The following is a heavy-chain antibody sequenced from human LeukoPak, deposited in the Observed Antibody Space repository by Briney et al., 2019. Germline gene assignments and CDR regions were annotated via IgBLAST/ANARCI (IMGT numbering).Heavy chain of an antibody. Sequence: GGSLRLSCAAPGFTFSDCYMSWIRQAPGKGLEWVSYISSSSSYTNYADSVKGRFTISRDNAKNSLYLQMNSLRAEDTAVYYCARGKDYSGSWGQGTLVTVSS. CDR2: ISSSSSYT. CDR1: GFTFSDCY. CDR3: ARGKDYSGS. V-gene: IGHV3-11*06. J-gene: IGHJ5*02. D-gene: IGHD3-10*01.